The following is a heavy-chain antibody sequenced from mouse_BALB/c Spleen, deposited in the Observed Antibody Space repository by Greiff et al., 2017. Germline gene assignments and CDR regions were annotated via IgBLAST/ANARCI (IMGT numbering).Heavy chain of an antibody. V-gene: IGHV3-2*02. CDR2: ISYSGST. CDR1: GYSITSDYA. CDR3: AIYGYDFDY. J-gene: IGHJ2*01. Sequence: EVQLQESGPGLVKPSQSLSLTCTVTGYSITSDYAWNWIRQFPGNKLEWMGYISYSGSTSYNPSLKSRISITRDTSKNQFFLQLNSVTTEDTATYYCAIYGYDFDYWGQGTTLTVSS. D-gene: IGHD2-2*01.